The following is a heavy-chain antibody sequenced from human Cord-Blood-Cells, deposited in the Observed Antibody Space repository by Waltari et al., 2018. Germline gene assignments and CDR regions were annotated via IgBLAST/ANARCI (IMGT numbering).Heavy chain of an antibody. CDR3: ARKRYYDSSGYYYFKKNDAFDI. CDR1: GGSFSGYY. D-gene: IGHD3-22*01. CDR2: INHSGST. Sequence: QVQLQQWGAGLLKPSETLSLTCAVHGGSFSGYYWSWVRQPPGKGRGVIGEINHSGSTNYNPSLKSRVTISVDTSKNQFSLKLSSVTAADTAVYYCARKRYYDSSGYYYFKKNDAFDIWGQGTMVTVSS. V-gene: IGHV4-34*01. J-gene: IGHJ3*02.